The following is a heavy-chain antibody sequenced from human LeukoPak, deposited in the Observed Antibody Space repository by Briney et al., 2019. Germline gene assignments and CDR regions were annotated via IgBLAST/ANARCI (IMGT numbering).Heavy chain of an antibody. Sequence: SETLSLTRAVSGSSINTDYFWGWIRQPPGQGLEWIGSIHHSGRTYYSPSLKSRVTISLDTSKNQFSLNLSSVTAADTAVYYCARDNFYSIFDYWGQGTLVTVSS. J-gene: IGHJ4*02. CDR2: IHHSGRT. CDR1: GSSINTDYF. D-gene: IGHD2-21*02. CDR3: ARDNFYSIFDY. V-gene: IGHV4-38-2*02.